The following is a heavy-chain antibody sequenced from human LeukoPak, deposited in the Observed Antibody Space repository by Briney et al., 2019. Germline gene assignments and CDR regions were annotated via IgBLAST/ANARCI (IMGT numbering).Heavy chain of an antibody. CDR1: GFTFSSYA. D-gene: IGHD6-13*01. CDR2: ISGSGGST. J-gene: IGHJ5*02. V-gene: IGHV3-23*01. Sequence: GGSLRLSCAASGFTFSSYAMSWVRQAPGKGLEWVSAISGSGGSTYYADSVKGRFTISRDNSKNTPYLQMNSLRAEDTAVYYCAKFKAIAAAGPNDPWGQGTLVTVSS. CDR3: AKFKAIAAAGPNDP.